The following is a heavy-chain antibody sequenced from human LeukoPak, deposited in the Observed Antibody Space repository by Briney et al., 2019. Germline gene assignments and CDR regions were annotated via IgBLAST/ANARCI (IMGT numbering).Heavy chain of an antibody. Sequence: SETLSLTCTVSGGSVSSYNWNWIRQPPGKGLEWIGSIYYSGSTYYNPSLKSRVTISVDTSKNQFSLKLSSVTAADTAVYYCARERYDFWSGYFDYWGQGTLVTVSS. CDR1: GGSVSSYN. V-gene: IGHV4-39*07. J-gene: IGHJ4*02. D-gene: IGHD3-3*01. CDR3: ARERYDFWSGYFDY. CDR2: IYYSGST.